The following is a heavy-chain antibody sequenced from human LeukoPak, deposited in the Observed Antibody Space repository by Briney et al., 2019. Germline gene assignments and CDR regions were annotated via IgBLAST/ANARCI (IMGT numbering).Heavy chain of an antibody. CDR2: IRNDGNNK. J-gene: IGHJ5*02. CDR1: GFTFSSYG. CDR3: ARDLEAGTKELTFDP. Sequence: GGSLRLSCAASGFTFSSYGMHWVRQAPGKGLEWVAFIRNDGNNKYYADSVKGRFTISRDNSKNTLYLQMNSLRAEDTAVYYCARDLEAGTKELTFDPWGQGTLVTVSS. D-gene: IGHD1-7*01. V-gene: IGHV3-30*02.